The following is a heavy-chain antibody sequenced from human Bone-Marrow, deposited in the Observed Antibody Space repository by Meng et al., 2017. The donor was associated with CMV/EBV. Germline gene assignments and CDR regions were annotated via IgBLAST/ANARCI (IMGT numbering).Heavy chain of an antibody. V-gene: IGHV3-23*01. CDR2: ISGRGDST. J-gene: IGHJ4*02. D-gene: IGHD3-10*01. CDR3: AKGYYVSGTYYYSFYY. CDR1: GGSFSGYY. Sequence: ETLSLTCAVYGGSFSGYYWSWIRQPPGKGLEWVSGISGRGDSTYFADSVKGRFTISRDNSKNTLYLHMNSLRVEDTAVYYCAKGYYVSGTYYYSFYYWGQGTQVTVSS.